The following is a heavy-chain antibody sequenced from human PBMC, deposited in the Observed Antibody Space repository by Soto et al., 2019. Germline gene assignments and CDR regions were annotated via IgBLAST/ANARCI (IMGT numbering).Heavy chain of an antibody. Sequence: QVRLVESGGGVVQPERSLRLSCVASGFSLSSNGMHWVRQAPGKGLEWVAVIWYDGSKTYYADFVKGRFTISRDNSKNTLYLKMNSLRAEDTAVYYCARDTGRGWYPGYWGQGTLVAVSS. CDR1: GFSLSSNG. D-gene: IGHD6-19*01. V-gene: IGHV3-33*01. CDR2: IWYDGSKT. CDR3: ARDTGRGWYPGY. J-gene: IGHJ4*02.